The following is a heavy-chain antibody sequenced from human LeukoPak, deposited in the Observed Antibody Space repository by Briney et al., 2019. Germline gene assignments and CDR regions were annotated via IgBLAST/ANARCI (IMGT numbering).Heavy chain of an antibody. V-gene: IGHV1-69*05. CDR2: IIPIFGTA. J-gene: IGHJ5*02. D-gene: IGHD3-16*01. Sequence: SVKVSCKASGGTFSSYAISWVRQAPGQGLEWMGGIIPIFGTANYAQKFQGRVTITTDESTSTAYMELSSLRSEDPAVYYCARKRLGPQYNWFDPWGQGTLVTVSS. CDR3: ARKRLGPQYNWFDP. CDR1: GGTFSSYA.